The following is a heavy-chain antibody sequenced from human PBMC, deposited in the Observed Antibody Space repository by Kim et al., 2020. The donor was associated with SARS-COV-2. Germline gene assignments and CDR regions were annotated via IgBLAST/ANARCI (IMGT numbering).Heavy chain of an antibody. CDR3: AREALNDYGDYGIDY. J-gene: IGHJ4*02. D-gene: IGHD4-17*01. Sequence: QKFQGRVTMTRDTSPSTGYMELSSLRAEDTAVYYCAREALNDYGDYGIDYWGQGTLVTVSS. V-gene: IGHV1-46*01.